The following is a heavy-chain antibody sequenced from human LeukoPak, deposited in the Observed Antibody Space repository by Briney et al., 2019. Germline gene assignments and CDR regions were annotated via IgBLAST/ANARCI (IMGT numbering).Heavy chain of an antibody. D-gene: IGHD4-17*01. CDR1: GYTFTSYG. V-gene: IGHV1-18*01. CDR2: ISDYNGNT. J-gene: IGHJ4*02. Sequence: AAVTVSCKGSGYTFTSYGIRWVRPAPGQGLEWMGWISDYNGNTNYAQKLQGRVTMTTDTSTSTAYMELRSLRSDDTAVYYCARVRGMTTVTGGDYWGQGTLVTVSS. CDR3: ARVRGMTTVTGGDY.